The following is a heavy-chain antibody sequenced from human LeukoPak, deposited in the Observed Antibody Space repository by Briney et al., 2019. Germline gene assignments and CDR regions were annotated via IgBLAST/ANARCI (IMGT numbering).Heavy chain of an antibody. CDR3: ARDPPRSSSAGAFDI. Sequence: PSGTLSLTCTVSDGSISSPNWWSWLRRPPGKGLEWIGEIYHSGSTNYNPSLESRVTISVDTSKNQFSLKLSSVTAADTAVYYCARDPPRSSSAGAFDIWGQGTMVTVSS. D-gene: IGHD6-6*01. J-gene: IGHJ3*02. CDR2: IYHSGST. V-gene: IGHV4-4*02. CDR1: DGSISSPNW.